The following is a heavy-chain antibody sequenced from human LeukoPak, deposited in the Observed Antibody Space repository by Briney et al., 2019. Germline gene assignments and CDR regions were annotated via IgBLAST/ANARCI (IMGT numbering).Heavy chain of an antibody. CDR3: ARGGGDYYGSGGIDY. CDR1: GGSFSGYY. D-gene: IGHD3-10*01. J-gene: IGHJ4*02. Sequence: PSETLSLTCAVYGGSFSGYYRSWIRQPPGKGLEWIGEINHSGSTNYNPSLKSRVTISVDTSKNQFSLKLSSVTAADTAVYYCARGGGDYYGSGGIDYWGQGTLVTVSS. CDR2: INHSGST. V-gene: IGHV4-34*01.